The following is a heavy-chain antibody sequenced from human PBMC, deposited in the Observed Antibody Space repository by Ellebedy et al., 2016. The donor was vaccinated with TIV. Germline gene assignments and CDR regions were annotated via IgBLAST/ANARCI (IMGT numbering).Heavy chain of an antibody. V-gene: IGHV4-39*01. CDR2: IYYSGST. Sequence: MPSETLSLTCTVSGGSISSSSYYWGWIRKPPGKGLEWIGSIYYSGSTYYNPSLMSRVTISVDTSKNQFSLKLSSVAAADTAVYYCARHLTSRGYNFGATLRIDYWGQGTLVTVSS. CDR3: ARHLTSRGYNFGATLRIDY. J-gene: IGHJ4*02. D-gene: IGHD5-24*01. CDR1: GGSISSSSYY.